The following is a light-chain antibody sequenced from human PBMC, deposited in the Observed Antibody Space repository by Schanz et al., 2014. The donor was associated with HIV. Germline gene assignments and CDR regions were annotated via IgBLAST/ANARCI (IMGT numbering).Light chain of an antibody. J-gene: IGLJ3*02. CDR2: NTY. V-gene: IGLV1-44*01. Sequence: QSVLTQPPSASGTPGQRVTISCSGSSSNFRSNAVNWYQQLPGTAPKLVIYNTYHRPSGVPDRFSGSKSGTSASLAISGLQSEDEADYYCAAWDDSLNGWVFGGGTKPTVL. CDR1: SSNFRSNA. CDR3: AAWDDSLNGWV.